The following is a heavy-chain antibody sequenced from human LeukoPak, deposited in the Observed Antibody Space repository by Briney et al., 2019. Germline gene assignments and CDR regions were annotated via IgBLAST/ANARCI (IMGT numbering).Heavy chain of an antibody. V-gene: IGHV1-18*01. Sequence: ASVKVSCKASGYTFTSYGISWVRQAPGQGLEWMGWISAYNGNTNYAQKLQGRVTMTTDTSTSTAYMELRSLRSDDTAVYYCARARSLSSYYYDSSSYQPFDYWGQGTLVTVSS. J-gene: IGHJ4*02. CDR2: ISAYNGNT. CDR3: ARARSLSSYYYDSSSYQPFDY. CDR1: GYTFTSYG. D-gene: IGHD3-22*01.